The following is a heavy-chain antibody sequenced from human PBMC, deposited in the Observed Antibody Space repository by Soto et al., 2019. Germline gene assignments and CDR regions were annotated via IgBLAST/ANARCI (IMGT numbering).Heavy chain of an antibody. CDR2: IRSNPYGGTT. V-gene: IGHV3-49*03. CDR3: TRDKSGYSGYDPKYYFYMDV. J-gene: IGHJ6*03. Sequence: PGGSLRLSCTASGFTFGDYSMSWFRQAPGKGLQWVGFIRSNPYGGTTEYAASVKGRFTISRDDSKSIAYLQMNSLKTEDTAVYYCTRDKSGYSGYDPKYYFYMDVWGKGTTVTVSS. D-gene: IGHD5-12*01. CDR1: GFTFGDYS.